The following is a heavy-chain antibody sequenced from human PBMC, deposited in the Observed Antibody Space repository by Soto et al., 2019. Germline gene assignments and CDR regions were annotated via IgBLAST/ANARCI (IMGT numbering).Heavy chain of an antibody. V-gene: IGHV3-23*01. CDR2: ISGSGGRS. D-gene: IGHD3-16*01. J-gene: IGHJ4*02. CDR3: AKAYFVWSTEQPYYFYN. CDR1: GFTFSNYA. Sequence: GGSLRLSCAASGFTFSNYAMTWVRQGPGKGLEWVSGISGSGGRSYYADSVKGRFTISRDNSKSTLYLQMNSLRAEDPAVYYCAKAYFVWSTEQPYYFYNWGRGTLFTVS.